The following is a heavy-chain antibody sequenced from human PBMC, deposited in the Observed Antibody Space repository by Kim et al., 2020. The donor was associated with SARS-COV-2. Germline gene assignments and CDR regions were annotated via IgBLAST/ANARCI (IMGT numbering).Heavy chain of an antibody. J-gene: IGHJ4*02. V-gene: IGHV3-11*01. Sequence: GGSLRLSCAASVFTFTDYYMSWIRQAPGKGLEWVAYISKSGSTVHYADSVKGRFTVSRDNAKKSLYMQMNSLRAEDTAVYYCARVDYSGSPHGYWGQGTLVTVSS. CDR2: ISKSGSTV. CDR3: ARVDYSGSPHGY. D-gene: IGHD1-26*01. CDR1: VFTFTDYY.